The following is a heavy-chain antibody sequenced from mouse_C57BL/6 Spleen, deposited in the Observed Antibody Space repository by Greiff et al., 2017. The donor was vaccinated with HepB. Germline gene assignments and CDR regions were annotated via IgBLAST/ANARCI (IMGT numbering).Heavy chain of an antibody. J-gene: IGHJ1*03. V-gene: IGHV5-16*01. CDR3: ARPNWDWYFDV. CDR1: GFTFSDYY. D-gene: IGHD4-1*01. Sequence: EVKLMESEGGLVQPGSSMKLSCTASGFTFSDYYMAWVRQVPEKGLEWVANINYDGSSTYYLDSLKSRFIISRDNAKNILYLQMSSRKSEDTATYYCARPNWDWYFDVWGTGTPVTVSS. CDR2: INYDGSST.